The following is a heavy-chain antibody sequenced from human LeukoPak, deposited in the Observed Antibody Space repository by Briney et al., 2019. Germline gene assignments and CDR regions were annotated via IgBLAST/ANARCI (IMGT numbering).Heavy chain of an antibody. CDR2: IRYDGSNK. CDR3: AKEFGFGELLDSPTYFDY. V-gene: IGHV3-30*02. CDR1: GFTFSSYG. D-gene: IGHD3-10*01. Sequence: GGSLRLSCAASGFTFSSYGMHWVRQAPGKGLEWEAFIRYDGSNKYYADSVKGRFTISRDNSKNTLYLQMNSLRAEDTAVYYCAKEFGFGELLDSPTYFDYWGRGTLVTVSS. J-gene: IGHJ4*02.